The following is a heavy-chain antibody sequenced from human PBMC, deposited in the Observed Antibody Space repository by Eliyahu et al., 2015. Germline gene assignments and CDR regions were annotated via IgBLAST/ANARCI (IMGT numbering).Heavy chain of an antibody. V-gene: IGHV3-21*02. CDR3: AREGRSDSDSFDV. J-gene: IGHJ3*01. CDR2: TSSSGVDK. Sequence: EVQLVESGGGLVKPGESLTLSCAASGXTFXSCAXXWVRQXPGKGLEWVSSTSSSGVDKLYADSVRGRFTISRDNANDLLYLQMKSLRAEDTAIYYCAREGRSDSDSFDVWGQGTMVTVS. D-gene: IGHD1-26*01. CDR1: GXTFXSCA.